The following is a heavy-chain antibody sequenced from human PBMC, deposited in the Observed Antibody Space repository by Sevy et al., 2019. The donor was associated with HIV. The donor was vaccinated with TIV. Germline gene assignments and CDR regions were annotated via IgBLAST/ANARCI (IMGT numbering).Heavy chain of an antibody. CDR1: GFTFSSYA. V-gene: IGHV3-23*01. CDR3: AKGMIDWSSSKSKEAVAGYYFDY. D-gene: IGHD6-19*01. J-gene: IGHJ4*02. CDR2: ISGSGGST. Sequence: GGSLRLSCAASGFTFSSYAMSWVRQAPGKGLEWVSAISGSGGSTYYADSVKGRFTISRDNSKNTLYLQMNSLRAEDTAVYYCAKGMIDWSSSKSKEAVAGYYFDYWGQGTLVTVSS.